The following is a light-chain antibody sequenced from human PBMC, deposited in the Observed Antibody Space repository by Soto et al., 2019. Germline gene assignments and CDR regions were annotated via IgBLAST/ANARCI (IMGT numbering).Light chain of an antibody. V-gene: IGLV2-11*01. Sequence: QSALTQPRSVSGSPGQSVTISCTGTSSDVGGYNYVSWYQQHPGKAPKLMIYDVSKRPSGVPDRFSGSKSSNTASLTISGLQAEDEADYYCCSYAGSYPAWVFGGGTQLTVL. CDR3: CSYAGSYPAWV. CDR2: DVS. CDR1: SSDVGGYNY. J-gene: IGLJ3*02.